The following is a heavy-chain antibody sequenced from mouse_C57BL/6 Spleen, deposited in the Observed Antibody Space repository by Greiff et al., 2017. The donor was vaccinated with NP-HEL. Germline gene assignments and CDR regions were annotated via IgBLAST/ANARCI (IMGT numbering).Heavy chain of an antibody. D-gene: IGHD2-1*01. CDR1: GYSITSGYY. V-gene: IGHV3-6*01. J-gene: IGHJ3*01. CDR3: RREGNYEGVAY. CDR2: ISYDGSN. Sequence: EVKLQESGPGLVKPSQSLSLTCSVTGYSITSGYYWNWIRQFPGNKLEWMGYISYDGSNNYNPSLKNRISITRDTSKNQFFLKLNSMTTEDTATYYGRREGNYEGVAYWGQGTLVTVSA.